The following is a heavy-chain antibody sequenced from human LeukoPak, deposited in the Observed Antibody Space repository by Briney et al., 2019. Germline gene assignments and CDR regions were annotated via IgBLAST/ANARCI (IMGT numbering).Heavy chain of an antibody. CDR1: GFSLSTSGMC. CDR2: IDWDDDK. D-gene: IGHD5-18*01. J-gene: IGHJ4*02. Sequence: SGPALVKPTQTLTLTCTFSGFSLSTSGMCVSWIRQPPGKALEWLARIDWDDDKYYSTSLKTRLTTSKDTSKNQVVLTMTNMDPVDTATYYCARTGVDTAMGLFDYWGQGTLVTVSS. CDR3: ARTGVDTAMGLFDY. V-gene: IGHV2-70*11.